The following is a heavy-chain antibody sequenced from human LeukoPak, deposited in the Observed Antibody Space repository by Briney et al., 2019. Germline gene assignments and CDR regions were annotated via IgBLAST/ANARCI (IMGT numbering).Heavy chain of an antibody. CDR3: AKVVDPYGGNSAYGMDV. Sequence: PGRSLRLSCAASGFTFDDYAMHWVRQAPGKGLEWVSGISWNSGSIGYADSVKGRFTISRDNAKNSLYLQMNSLRAKDTALYYCAKVVDPYGGNSAYGMDVWGQGTTVTVSS. CDR1: GFTFDDYA. CDR2: ISWNSGSI. J-gene: IGHJ6*02. V-gene: IGHV3-9*01. D-gene: IGHD4-23*01.